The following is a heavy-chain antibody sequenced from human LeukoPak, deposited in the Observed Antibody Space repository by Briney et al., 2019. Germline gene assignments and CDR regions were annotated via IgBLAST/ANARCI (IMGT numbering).Heavy chain of an antibody. D-gene: IGHD2-21*02. V-gene: IGHV4-59*01. J-gene: IGHJ4*02. CDR3: ARAPYCGGDCYFPSHFDY. Sequence: SETLSLTCAVYGGSISSYYWSWIRQPPGKGLEWIGYIYYSGSTNYNPSLKSRVTISVDTSKNQFSLKLSSVTAADTAVYYCARAPYCGGDCYFPSHFDYWGQGTLVTVSS. CDR1: GGSISSYY. CDR2: IYYSGST.